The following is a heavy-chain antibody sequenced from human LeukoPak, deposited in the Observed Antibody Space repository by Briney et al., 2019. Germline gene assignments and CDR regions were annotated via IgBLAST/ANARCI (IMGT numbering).Heavy chain of an antibody. Sequence: SGTLSLTCTVSRGSITSNYWWSWVRQPPGKGLEWIGEIYHSGSTNFNPSLRSRVTMSVDTSNKEFPLKLSSVTAADTAVYYCARGKSSGWYWNWFDSWGQGTLVTVSA. J-gene: IGHJ5*01. V-gene: IGHV4-4*02. CDR3: ARGKSSGWYWNWFDS. CDR2: IYHSGST. CDR1: RGSITSNYW. D-gene: IGHD6-19*01.